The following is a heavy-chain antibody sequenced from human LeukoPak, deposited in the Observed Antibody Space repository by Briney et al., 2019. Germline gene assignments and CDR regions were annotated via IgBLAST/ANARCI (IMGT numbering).Heavy chain of an antibody. V-gene: IGHV3-33*01. CDR3: ARRYCSSTGCYMGYDYYGMDV. Sequence: PGRSLRLSCAASGFTFSIYGMQWVRQAPGKGLEWVALIWADGSETYYADSVKGRFTISRDNSKNTLYLQMNGLRAEDTAVYYCARRYCSSTGCYMGYDYYGMDVWGQGTTVTVSS. J-gene: IGHJ6*02. D-gene: IGHD2-2*02. CDR1: GFTFSIYG. CDR2: IWADGSET.